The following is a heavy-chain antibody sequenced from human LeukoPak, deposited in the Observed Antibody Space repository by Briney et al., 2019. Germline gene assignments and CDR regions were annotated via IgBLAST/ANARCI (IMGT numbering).Heavy chain of an antibody. J-gene: IGHJ4*02. CDR1: GYTFTSYA. Sequence: ASVKVSCKASGYTFTSYAMHWVRQAPGQRLEWMGCINAGNGNTKYSQKFQGRVTITRDTSASTAYMELSSLRSEDTAVYYCARSKLLWFGELLHFDYWGQGTLATVSS. CDR3: ARSKLLWFGELLHFDY. V-gene: IGHV1-3*01. D-gene: IGHD3-10*01. CDR2: INAGNGNT.